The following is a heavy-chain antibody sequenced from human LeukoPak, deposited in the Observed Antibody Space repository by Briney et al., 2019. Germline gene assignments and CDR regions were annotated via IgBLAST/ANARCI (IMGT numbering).Heavy chain of an antibody. CDR2: INHSGST. CDR3: ARVRPHYYDILTGYYLGAFDI. V-gene: IGHV4-34*01. J-gene: IGHJ3*02. CDR1: GGSFSGYY. Sequence: SETLSLICAVYGGSFSGYYWSWIRQPPGKGLEWIGEINHSGSTNYNPSLKSRVTISVDTSKNQFSLKLGSVTAADTAVYYCARVRPHYYDILTGYYLGAFDIWGQGTMVTVSS. D-gene: IGHD3-9*01.